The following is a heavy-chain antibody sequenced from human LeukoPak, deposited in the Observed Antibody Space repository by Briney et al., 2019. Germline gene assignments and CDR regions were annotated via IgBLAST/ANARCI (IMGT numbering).Heavy chain of an antibody. CDR3: AKETYDSSGYYSYYFDY. Sequence: GGSLRLSCAASGFTFGSYAMSWVRQAPGKGLDWVSAISGRGGSKYYADSVKGRFTISRDNSKSALYLQMNSLRDEDAAVYYCAKETYDSSGYYSYYFDYWGQGTLVTVSS. CDR1: GFTFGSYA. V-gene: IGHV3-23*01. D-gene: IGHD3-22*01. J-gene: IGHJ4*02. CDR2: ISGRGGSK.